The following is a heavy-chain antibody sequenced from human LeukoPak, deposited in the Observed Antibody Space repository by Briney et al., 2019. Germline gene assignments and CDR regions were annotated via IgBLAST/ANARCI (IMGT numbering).Heavy chain of an antibody. V-gene: IGHV3-15*01. CDR1: GFTFSNAW. D-gene: IGHD2-2*01. CDR2: IKSKTDGGTT. J-gene: IGHJ4*02. Sequence: GGSLRLSCAASGFTFSNAWMSWVRQAPGKGLEWVGRIKSKTDGGTTDYAAPVKGRFTISRDDSKNTPYLQMNSLKTEDTAVYYCRRGIVVVPGQTDYWGQGTLVTVSS. CDR3: RRGIVVVPGQTDY.